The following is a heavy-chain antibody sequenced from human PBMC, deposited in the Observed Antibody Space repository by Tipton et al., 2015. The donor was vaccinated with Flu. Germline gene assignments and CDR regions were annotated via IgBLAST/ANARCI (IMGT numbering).Heavy chain of an antibody. CDR3: ARSTGDACCDVDY. J-gene: IGHJ4*02. Sequence: AVSGFTFSSHSMSWVRQAPGKGLEWVSSIDTTSGYIYYADSIKGRFTISRDNAKNSLYLQMSSLRAEDTAVYYCARSTGDACCDVDYWGQGTLVTVSA. CDR1: GFTFSSHS. D-gene: IGHD2-8*02. CDR2: IDTTSGYI. V-gene: IGHV3-21*01.